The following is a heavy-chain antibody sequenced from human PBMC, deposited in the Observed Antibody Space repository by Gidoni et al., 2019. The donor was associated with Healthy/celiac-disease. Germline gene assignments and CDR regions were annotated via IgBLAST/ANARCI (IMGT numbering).Heavy chain of an antibody. CDR3: TRHRDYVWGSYSRGLDY. D-gene: IGHD3-16*01. V-gene: IGHV3-73*01. CDR2: IRSKANSYAT. Sequence: EVQLVASGGGLVQPGGSLKLSCAASGFTFSGAAMHWVRQASGKGLEWVGRIRSKANSYATAYAASVKGRFTISRDDSKNTAYLQMNSLKTEDTAVYYCTRHRDYVWGSYSRGLDYWGQGTLVTVSS. CDR1: GFTFSGAA. J-gene: IGHJ4*02.